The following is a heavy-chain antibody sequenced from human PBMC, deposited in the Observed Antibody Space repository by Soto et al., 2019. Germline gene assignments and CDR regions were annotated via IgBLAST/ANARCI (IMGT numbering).Heavy chain of an antibody. CDR3: ARGVAAAENYGMDV. Sequence: GGSLRLSCVASGFTFSNYAMSCVRQAPGKGLEWFSGVSGMGGSTNYADSVKGRFTIFKDNAKNSLYLQMNSLRAEDTAVYYCARGVAAAENYGMDVWGQGTTVTVSS. CDR1: GFTFSNYA. J-gene: IGHJ6*02. CDR2: VSGMGGST. D-gene: IGHD6-13*01. V-gene: IGHV3-23*01.